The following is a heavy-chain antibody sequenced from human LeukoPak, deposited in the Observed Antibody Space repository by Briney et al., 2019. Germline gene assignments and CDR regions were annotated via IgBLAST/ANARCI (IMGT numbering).Heavy chain of an antibody. CDR3: ARHGIAERPEEFDY. Sequence: PSETLSLTCTVSGGSISRYYWSWIRQSPGQGLEWIGYIHYSGSSNYNPSLKSRVTISVDRSKNELSLKLSPATAADTAVYYCARHGIAERPEEFDYWGQGTLVTVSS. CDR2: IHYSGSS. V-gene: IGHV4-59*08. D-gene: IGHD6-6*01. J-gene: IGHJ4*02. CDR1: GGSISRYY.